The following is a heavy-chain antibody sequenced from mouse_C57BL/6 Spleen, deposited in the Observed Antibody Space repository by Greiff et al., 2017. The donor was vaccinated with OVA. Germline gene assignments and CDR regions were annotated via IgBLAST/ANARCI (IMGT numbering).Heavy chain of an antibody. CDR2: IYPGDGDT. J-gene: IGHJ4*01. V-gene: IGHV1-82*01. Sequence: QVQLQQSGPELVKPGASVKISRKASGYAFSSSWMNWVKQRPGKGLEWIGRIYPGDGDTNYNGKFKGKATLTADKSSSTAYMQLSSLTSEDSAVYFCAKIYDGYYVWAMDYWGQGTSVTVSS. CDR1: GYAFSSSW. D-gene: IGHD2-3*01. CDR3: AKIYDGYYVWAMDY.